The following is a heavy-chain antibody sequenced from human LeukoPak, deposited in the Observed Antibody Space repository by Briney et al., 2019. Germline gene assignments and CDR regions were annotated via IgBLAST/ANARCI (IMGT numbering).Heavy chain of an antibody. CDR1: GGTFSSYA. D-gene: IGHD6-19*01. V-gene: IGHV1-69*13. J-gene: IGHJ4*02. CDR2: IIPIFGTA. CDR3: ARLAVAGMGSLDY. Sequence: SVKVSCKASGGTFSSYAISWVRRAPGQGLEWMGGIIPIFGTANYAQKFQGRVTITADESTSTAYMVLSSLRSEDTAVYYCARLAVAGMGSLDYWGQGTLVTVSS.